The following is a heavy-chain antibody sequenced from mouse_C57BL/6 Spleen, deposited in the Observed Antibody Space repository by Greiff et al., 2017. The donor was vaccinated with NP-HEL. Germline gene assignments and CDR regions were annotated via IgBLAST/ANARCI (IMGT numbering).Heavy chain of an antibody. Sequence: VESGASVKISCKASGYAFSSYWMNWVKQRPGKGLEWIGQIYPGDGDTNYNGKFKGKATLTADKSSSTAYMQLSSLTSEDAAVYFCARRGGHCGSSYFDYWGQGTTLTVSS. J-gene: IGHJ2*01. CDR3: ARRGGHCGSSYFDY. CDR1: GYAFSSYW. CDR2: IYPGDGDT. V-gene: IGHV1-80*01. D-gene: IGHD1-1*01.